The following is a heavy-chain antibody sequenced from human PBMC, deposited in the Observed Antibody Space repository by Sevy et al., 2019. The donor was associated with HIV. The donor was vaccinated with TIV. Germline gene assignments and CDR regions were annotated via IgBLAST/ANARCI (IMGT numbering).Heavy chain of an antibody. CDR1: GFTFSDYY. CDR3: ARAKSSGWSTYFDY. D-gene: IGHD6-19*01. V-gene: IGHV3-11*01. Sequence: GGSLRLSCAASGFTFSDYYMSWIRQAPGKGLEWVSYISSSGSTIYYADSVKGRFTISRDNAKNSLYLQMNSLRAEDTAAYYCARAKSSGWSTYFDYWGQGTLVTVSS. J-gene: IGHJ4*02. CDR2: ISSSGSTI.